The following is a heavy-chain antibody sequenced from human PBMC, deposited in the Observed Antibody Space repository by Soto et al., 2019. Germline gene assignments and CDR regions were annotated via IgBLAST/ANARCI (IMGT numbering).Heavy chain of an antibody. Sequence: GGSLRLSCAASGFTFSSYWMSWVRQAPGKGLEWVANIKQDGSEKYYVDSVKGRFTISRDNAKNSLYLQMNSLRAEDTAVYYCASAYYDFWSGYYVSYYFDYWGQGTLVTVSS. V-gene: IGHV3-7*05. CDR2: IKQDGSEK. D-gene: IGHD3-3*01. CDR1: GFTFSSYW. CDR3: ASAYYDFWSGYYVSYYFDY. J-gene: IGHJ4*02.